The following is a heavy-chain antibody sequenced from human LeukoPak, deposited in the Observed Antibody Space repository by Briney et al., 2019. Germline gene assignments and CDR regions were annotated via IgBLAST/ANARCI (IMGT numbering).Heavy chain of an antibody. CDR2: ISSSGDTI. CDR1: GFTLSSYE. CDR3: ARDYYDSSGLDY. V-gene: IGHV3-48*03. Sequence: GGSLRPSCAASGFTLSSYEMNWVRQAPGKGLEWVSYISSSGDTIYYADSVKGRFTISRDNAKKSLYLQMNSLRAEDTAVYYCARDYYDSSGLDYWGQGTLVTVSS. D-gene: IGHD3-22*01. J-gene: IGHJ4*02.